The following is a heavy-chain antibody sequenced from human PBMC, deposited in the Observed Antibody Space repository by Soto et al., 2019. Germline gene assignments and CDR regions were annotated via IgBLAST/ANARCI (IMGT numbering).Heavy chain of an antibody. Sequence: AEQGSYKPSDSTLSSYASSWVQQAPGQGLEGMGGISPIFGTANYAQKFQGRVTITADESTSTAYMELSSLRSEDTAVYFCARQGSNSSRRLSWFDPWGQGTLVTVS. CDR2: ISPIFGTA. J-gene: IGHJ5*02. D-gene: IGHD3-16*01. V-gene: IGHV1-69*13. CDR3: ARQGSNSSRRLSWFDP. CDR1: DSTLSSYA.